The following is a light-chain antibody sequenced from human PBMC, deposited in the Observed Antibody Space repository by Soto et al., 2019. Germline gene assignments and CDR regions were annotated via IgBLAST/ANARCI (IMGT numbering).Light chain of an antibody. CDR2: DAF. CDR1: QSINNW. J-gene: IGKJ4*01. Sequence: DIQMTQFPSTLSASVGDRVTITCRASQSINNWLAWYQQKPGEAPKLLIFDAFSLESGVPFRFGGSGFGTEFTLTISSLQPDESATYYCQQYKTYSLTFGGGTKVEIK. V-gene: IGKV1-5*01. CDR3: QQYKTYSLT.